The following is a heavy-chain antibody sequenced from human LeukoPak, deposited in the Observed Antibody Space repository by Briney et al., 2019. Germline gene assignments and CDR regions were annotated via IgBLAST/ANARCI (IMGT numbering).Heavy chain of an antibody. CDR2: IYHSGST. J-gene: IGHJ6*03. CDR3: ARDGGYDYVWGSYRQNPAQNYYYYYMDV. CDR1: GYSISSGYY. Sequence: SETLSLTCTVSGYSISSGYYWGWIRQPPGKGLEWIGSIYHSGSTYYNPSLKSRVTISVDTSKNQFSLKLSSVTAADTAVYYCARDGGYDYVWGSYRQNPAQNYYYYYMDVWGKGTTVTISS. V-gene: IGHV4-38-2*02. D-gene: IGHD3-16*02.